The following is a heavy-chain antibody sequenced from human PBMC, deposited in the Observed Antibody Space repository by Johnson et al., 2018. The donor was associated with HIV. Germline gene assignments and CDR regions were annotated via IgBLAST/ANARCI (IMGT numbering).Heavy chain of an antibody. V-gene: IGHV3-53*01. CDR3: ARGGSAARGNWNFGGDCATFLLLDAFDI. CDR2: IYSGGST. Sequence: QLVESGGGLIQPGGSLRLSCAASGFTVSSNYMSWVRQAPGKGLEWVSVIYSGGSTYYADSVKGRFTISRDNSKNTLYLQMNSLRAEDTAVYYCARGGSAARGNWNFGGDCATFLLLDAFDIWGQGTMVTVSS. CDR1: GFTVSSNY. J-gene: IGHJ3*02. D-gene: IGHD2-21*02.